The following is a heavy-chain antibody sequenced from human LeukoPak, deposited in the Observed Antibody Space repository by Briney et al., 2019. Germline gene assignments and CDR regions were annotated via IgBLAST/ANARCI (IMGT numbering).Heavy chain of an antibody. D-gene: IGHD3-10*01. J-gene: IGHJ5*02. CDR2: IYYSGST. CDR1: GGSISSSGYY. V-gene: IGHV4-39*07. Sequence: SETLSLTCTVSGGSISSSGYYWGWIRQPPGKGLEWIGSIYYSGSTYYNPSLKSRVTISVDTSKNQFSLKLSSVTAADTAVYYCARDRITMVRGVLNWFDPWGQGTLVTVSS. CDR3: ARDRITMVRGVLNWFDP.